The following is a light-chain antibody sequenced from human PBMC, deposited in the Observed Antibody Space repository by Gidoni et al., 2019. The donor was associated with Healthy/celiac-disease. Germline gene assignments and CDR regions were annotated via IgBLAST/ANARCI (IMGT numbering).Light chain of an antibody. CDR3: QQYNSYPVT. J-gene: IGKJ1*01. CDR1: QSISSW. Sequence: DIQMTQSPSTLSASVGDRVTITCRASQSISSWLAWYQQKPVKAPKLLIYTASSLESGVPSRFSGSGSGTEFTLTISSLQPDDFATYYCQQYNSYPVTFGHGTKVEIK. V-gene: IGKV1-5*03. CDR2: TAS.